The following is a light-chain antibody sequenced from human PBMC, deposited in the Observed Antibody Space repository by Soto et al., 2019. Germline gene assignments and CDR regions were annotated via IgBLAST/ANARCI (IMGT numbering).Light chain of an antibody. J-gene: IGKJ4*01. Sequence: EIVLTQSPGTLSLSPGERATLSCRDSQSISRSYLAWYQQKPGQAPRLLIYGASSSATGIPDRFSGSESGTDFTLTISRLEPEDLAVYYCQHYGTSLLAFGGGTKVEIK. CDR2: GAS. V-gene: IGKV3-20*01. CDR3: QHYGTSLLA. CDR1: QSISRSY.